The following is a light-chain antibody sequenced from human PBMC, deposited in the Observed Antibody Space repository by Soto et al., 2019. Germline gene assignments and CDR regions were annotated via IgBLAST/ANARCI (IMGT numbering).Light chain of an antibody. J-gene: IGKJ1*01. V-gene: IGKV1-5*01. CDR2: DAS. Sequence: DIQVTQSPSTLSASVGDRVTFTCRASQSISSWLAWYQQKPGKAPKLLLYDASTLQSGVPSRFSGSGSGTEFILTINSLQPDDFATYCCQHYGGMWAFGQGTKVDIK. CDR3: QHYGGMWA. CDR1: QSISSW.